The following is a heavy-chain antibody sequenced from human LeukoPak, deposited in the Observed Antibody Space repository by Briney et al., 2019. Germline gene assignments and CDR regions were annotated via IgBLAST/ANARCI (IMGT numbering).Heavy chain of an antibody. CDR1: GYTFTSYA. J-gene: IGHJ1*01. CDR2: INAGNGNT. V-gene: IGHV1-3*01. CDR3: ARVSYCSSTSCYAGYFQH. Sequence: ASVKVSCKASGYTFTSYAMHWVRQAPGQRLERMGWINAGNGNTKYSQKFQGRVTITRDTSASTAYMELSSLRSEDTAVYYCARVSYCSSTSCYAGYFQHWGQGTLVTVSS. D-gene: IGHD2-2*01.